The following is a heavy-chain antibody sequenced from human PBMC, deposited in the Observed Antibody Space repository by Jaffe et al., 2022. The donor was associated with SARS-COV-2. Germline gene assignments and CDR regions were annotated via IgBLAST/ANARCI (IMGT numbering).Heavy chain of an antibody. CDR2: ISSSATTI. V-gene: IGHV3-48*02. J-gene: IGHJ6*02. Sequence: EVQLVESGGGLVQPGGSLRLSCVASGFPFISYSMNWVRQAPGKGLEWVSHISSSATTIYYADSVKGRFTISRDNAKNSLYLQMNSLKDEDTAVYHCARDPLWLQFGMDVWGQGTTVTVSS. D-gene: IGHD5-18*01. CDR1: GFPFISYS. CDR3: ARDPLWLQFGMDV.